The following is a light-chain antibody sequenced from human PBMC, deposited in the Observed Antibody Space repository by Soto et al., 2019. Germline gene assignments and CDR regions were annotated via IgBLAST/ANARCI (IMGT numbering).Light chain of an antibody. V-gene: IGKV1-5*01. J-gene: IGKJ1*01. CDR3: QQYNSYS. Sequence: DIQMTQSPSSLSASVGDRVTITCRASQSISSYLNWYQQKPGTAPKLLIYHASTLESGVPSRFSGSGSGTEFTLTISSLQPDDFATYYCQQYNSYSFGQGTKV. CDR2: HAS. CDR1: QSISSY.